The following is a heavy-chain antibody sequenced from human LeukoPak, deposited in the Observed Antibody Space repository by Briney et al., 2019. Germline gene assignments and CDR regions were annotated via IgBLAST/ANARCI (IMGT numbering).Heavy chain of an antibody. D-gene: IGHD3-22*01. CDR3: ARDHDSSGYYPTSFDY. CDR1: GFTFSSYA. V-gene: IGHV3-7*01. J-gene: IGHJ4*02. Sequence: GGSLRLSCAASGFTFSSYAMHWVRQAPGKGLEWVANIKEDGSEKYYVDSVKGRFTISRDNAKNSLYLQMNSLRAEDTAMYYCARDHDSSGYYPTSFDYWGQGTLVTVSS. CDR2: IKEDGSEK.